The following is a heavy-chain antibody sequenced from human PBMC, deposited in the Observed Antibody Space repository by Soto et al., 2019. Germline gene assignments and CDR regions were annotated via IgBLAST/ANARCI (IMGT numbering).Heavy chain of an antibody. J-gene: IGHJ2*01. CDR1: GGTFNSYA. CDR3: ARVLLPPYGSGWRSLYSSIDL. V-gene: IGHV1-69*06. D-gene: IGHD6-19*01. Sequence: QVQLVQSGAEVKKPGSSVKVSCKASGGTFNSYALTWVRQAPGHGLEWMGGIIPIFRSTNYAQKFQGRVTITANRSTSTAYVELRSLRSDATAVYYCARVLLPPYGSGWRSLYSSIDLWGRGTLVTVSS. CDR2: IIPIFRST.